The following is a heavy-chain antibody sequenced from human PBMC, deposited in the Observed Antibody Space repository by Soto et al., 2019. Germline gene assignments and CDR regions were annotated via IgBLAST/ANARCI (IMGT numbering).Heavy chain of an antibody. V-gene: IGHV3-30*18. CDR3: AKDRLPGYYMRAFDI. D-gene: IGHD3-9*01. CDR1: GFTLNNYG. CDR2: ISFDGSLK. J-gene: IGHJ3*02. Sequence: QVQLVESGGGVVQPGRSLKLSCQASGFTLNNYGIHWVRQAPGKGLEWVAVISFDGSLKYYADSVKGRFTISRDNSKNTLFLQMHGLRPEDTAVYYCAKDRLPGYYMRAFDIWGQGTVVTVSS.